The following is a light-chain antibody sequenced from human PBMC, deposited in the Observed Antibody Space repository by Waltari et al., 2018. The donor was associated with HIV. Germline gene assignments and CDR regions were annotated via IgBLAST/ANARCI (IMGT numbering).Light chain of an antibody. CDR2: RND. J-gene: IGLJ2*01. CDR3: EVWDDNLRGPV. V-gene: IGLV1-47*01. Sequence: QAILTQPPSASGTPGQRVTISCSGSDSNLGSNYVHWYHQLPPTAPNLLMYRNDQRPSGVPDRFSGSKSGTSATLAISGLRSEDAGDYYCEVWDDNLRGPVFGGGTTLTVL. CDR1: DSNLGSNY.